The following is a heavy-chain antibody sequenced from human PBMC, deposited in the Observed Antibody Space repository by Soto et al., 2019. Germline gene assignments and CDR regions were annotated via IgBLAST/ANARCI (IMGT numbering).Heavy chain of an antibody. CDR1: GYTFTSYG. D-gene: IGHD2-2*01. CDR3: ARGPRYCSTTTCFSGVTWFDP. CDR2: ISSYNGNT. J-gene: IGHJ5*02. Sequence: GASVKVSCKASGYTFTSYGISWVRQAPGQGLEWMGWISSYNGNTNYAQKVQGRVTLTTDTSTSKTYMELRSLRSDDTAVYYCARGPRYCSTTTCFSGVTWFDPWGHGTLVTVSS. V-gene: IGHV1-18*04.